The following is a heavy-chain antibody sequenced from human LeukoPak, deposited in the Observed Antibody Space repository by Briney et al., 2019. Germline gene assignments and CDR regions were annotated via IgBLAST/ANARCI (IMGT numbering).Heavy chain of an antibody. CDR3: ARLYSSSWRPTRYYYMDV. D-gene: IGHD6-13*01. CDR1: GYTFTGYY. V-gene: IGHV1-2*02. CDR2: INPNSGGT. J-gene: IGHJ6*03. Sequence: ASVKVSCKASGYTFTGYYMHWVRQAPGQGLEWMGWINPNSGGTNYAQKFQGRFTMTRDTSISTAYMELSRLRSDDTAVYYCARLYSSSWRPTRYYYMDVWGKGTTVTVSS.